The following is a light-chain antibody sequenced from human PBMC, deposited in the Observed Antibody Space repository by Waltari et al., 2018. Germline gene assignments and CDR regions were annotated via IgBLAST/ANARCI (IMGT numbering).Light chain of an antibody. V-gene: IGKV1-39*01. CDR1: QSVGNY. CDR3: QQTYSAPLS. CDR2: AAS. J-gene: IGKJ4*01. Sequence: IQITQSPPSLSASVGDRVPITCRASQSVGNYFNWYQQRPGQAPEVLIYAASTLQSGVPSRFSGSGSGTDFTLTINSLQPEDLSIYYCQQTYSAPLSFGGGTKVEMK.